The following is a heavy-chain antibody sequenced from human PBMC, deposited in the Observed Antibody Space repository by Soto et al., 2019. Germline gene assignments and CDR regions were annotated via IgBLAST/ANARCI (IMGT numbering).Heavy chain of an antibody. Sequence: QVQLVESGGGVVQPGRSLRLSCAASGFTFSSYAMHWVRQAPGKGLEWVAVISYDGSNKYYADSVKGRFTISRDNSKNTLYLQMNSLRAEDTAVYDCAREGGITMVRGVVRGYFDYWGQGTLVTVSS. CDR3: AREGGITMVRGVVRGYFDY. V-gene: IGHV3-30-3*01. D-gene: IGHD3-10*01. CDR2: ISYDGSNK. CDR1: GFTFSSYA. J-gene: IGHJ4*02.